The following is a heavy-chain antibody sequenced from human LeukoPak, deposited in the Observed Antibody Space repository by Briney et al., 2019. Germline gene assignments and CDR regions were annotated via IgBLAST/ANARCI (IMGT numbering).Heavy chain of an antibody. D-gene: IGHD6-6*01. CDR3: AGHYNSSSGSDY. V-gene: IGHV5-51*01. CDR2: IDPGNSDI. CDR1: GYIFTNYW. Sequence: GESLKISCRGSGYIFTNYWIDWVRQMPGQGLEWMGMIDPGNSDIRYSPSLQGQVTISVDKSITTAYLQWSSLKPSDTAMYYCAGHYNSSSGSDYWGQGTLVTVSS. J-gene: IGHJ4*02.